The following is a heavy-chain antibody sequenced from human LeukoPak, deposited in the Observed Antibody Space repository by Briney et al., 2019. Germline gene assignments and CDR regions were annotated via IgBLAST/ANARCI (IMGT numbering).Heavy chain of an antibody. CDR1: GGSFSGYY. V-gene: IGHV4-59*08. CDR3: ARSYWNGPYYFDY. D-gene: IGHD1-1*01. J-gene: IGHJ4*02. CDR2: IYYSGST. Sequence: SETLSLTCAVYGGSFSGYYWSWIRQPPGKGLEWIGYIYYSGSTNYNPSLKSRVTISVDTSKNQFSLKLSSVTAADTAVYYCARSYWNGPYYFDYWGQGTLVTVSS.